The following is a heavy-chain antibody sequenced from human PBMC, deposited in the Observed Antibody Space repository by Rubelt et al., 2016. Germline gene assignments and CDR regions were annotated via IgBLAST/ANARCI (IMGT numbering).Heavy chain of an antibody. D-gene: IGHD4/OR15-4a*01. Sequence: QVQLQQWGAGLLKPSETLSLTCAVYGESFSGYYWNWIRQPPGKGLEWIGDINHSGNTNYNPSLKSRVTLSGDTSKNQFSLILNSVNAADTAVYYCARLRGYGEDWGQGTLVTVSS. J-gene: IGHJ4*02. CDR2: INHSGNT. CDR3: ARLRGYGED. CDR1: GESFSGYY. V-gene: IGHV4-34*01.